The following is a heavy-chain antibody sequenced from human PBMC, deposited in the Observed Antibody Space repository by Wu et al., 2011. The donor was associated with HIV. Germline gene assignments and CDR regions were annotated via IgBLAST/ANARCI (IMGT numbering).Heavy chain of an antibody. CDR2: INPNSGGT. CDR3: VRDLTSATWFAFNY. J-gene: IGHJ4*02. CDR1: GYTFTGYY. D-gene: IGHD3-10*01. V-gene: IGHV1-2*02. Sequence: QVQLVQSGAEVKKPGASVKVSCKASGYTFTGYYMHWVRQAPGQGLEWMGWINPNSGGTNYAQKFQGRVTMTRDTSISTAYMELRSLRSEDTAVYYCVRDLTSATWFAFNYWGQGTLVSVSS.